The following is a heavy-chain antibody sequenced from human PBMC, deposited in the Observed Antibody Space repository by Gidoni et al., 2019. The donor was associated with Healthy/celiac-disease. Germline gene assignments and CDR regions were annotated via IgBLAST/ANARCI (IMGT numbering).Heavy chain of an antibody. J-gene: IGHJ4*02. CDR3: ARASITIFGVPRSNFDY. D-gene: IGHD3-3*01. V-gene: IGHV3-30*04. Sequence: QVQLVESGGGVVQPGRSLRLSCAASGFTFRSYAMHWVRQAPGKGLEWVAVISYDGSNKYYADSVKGRFTISRDNSKNTLYLQMNSLRAEDTAVYYCARASITIFGVPRSNFDYWGQGTLVTVSS. CDR2: ISYDGSNK. CDR1: GFTFRSYA.